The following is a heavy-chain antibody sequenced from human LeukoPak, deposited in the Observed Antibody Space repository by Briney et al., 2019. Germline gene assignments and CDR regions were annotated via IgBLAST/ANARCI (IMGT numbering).Heavy chain of an antibody. CDR2: ISSSGSTI. J-gene: IGHJ4*02. V-gene: IGHV3-48*03. Sequence: GGSLRLSCAASGFTFSSYETNWVRQAPGKGLEWVSYISSSGSTIYYADSVKGRFTISRDNAKNSLYLQMNSLRAEDTAVYYCAREGLLRPFDYWGQGTLVTVSS. CDR1: GFTFSSYE. CDR3: AREGLLRPFDY. D-gene: IGHD3-3*01.